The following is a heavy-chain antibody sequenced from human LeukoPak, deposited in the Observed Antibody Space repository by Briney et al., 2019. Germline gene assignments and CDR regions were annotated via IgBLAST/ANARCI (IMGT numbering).Heavy chain of an antibody. V-gene: IGHV4-34*01. J-gene: IGHJ5*02. D-gene: IGHD3-10*01. Sequence: SEALSLTCAVYGGSFSGYYWSWIRQPPGKGLEWIGEINHSGSTNYNPSLKSRVTISVDTSKNQFSLKLSSVTAADTAVYYCARAWVYYGSGSYYPNWFDPWGQGTLVTVSS. CDR1: GGSFSGYY. CDR3: ARAWVYYGSGSYYPNWFDP. CDR2: INHSGST.